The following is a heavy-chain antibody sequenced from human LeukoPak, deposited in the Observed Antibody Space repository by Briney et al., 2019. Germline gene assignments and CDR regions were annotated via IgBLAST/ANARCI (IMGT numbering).Heavy chain of an antibody. D-gene: IGHD6-25*01. Sequence: PGGSLRLSCAASGFTFDDYGMHWVRQAPGKGLEWVSGISGNSGSIHFAESVKGRFTLSRDNAKNSLYLQMSSLRVEDTAFYYCAKGDRAADGYFDSWGQGTLVTVSS. V-gene: IGHV3-9*01. J-gene: IGHJ4*02. CDR2: ISGNSGSI. CDR3: AKGDRAADGYFDS. CDR1: GFTFDDYG.